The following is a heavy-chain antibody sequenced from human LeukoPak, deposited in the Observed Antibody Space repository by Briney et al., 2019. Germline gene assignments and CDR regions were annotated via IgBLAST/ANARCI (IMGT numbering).Heavy chain of an antibody. V-gene: IGHV3-23*01. CDR3: AKDSGYEWTFDY. CDR1: GFTFSSYG. Sequence: PGGSLRLSCAASGFTFSSYGMSWVRQAPGKWLEWVSAISGSGGSTYYADSVKGRFTISRDNSKNTLYLQMNSLRAEDTAVYYCAKDSGYEWTFDYWGQGTLVTVSS. D-gene: IGHD5-12*01. CDR2: ISGSGGST. J-gene: IGHJ4*02.